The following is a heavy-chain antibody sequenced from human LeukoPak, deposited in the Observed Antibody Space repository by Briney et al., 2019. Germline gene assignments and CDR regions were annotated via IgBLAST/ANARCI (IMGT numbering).Heavy chain of an antibody. CDR2: ISSSGSTI. J-gene: IGHJ4*02. CDR1: GLTFSSYE. Sequence: GGSLRLSCAASGLTFSSYEMNWVRQAPGKGLEWVSYISSSGSTIYYADSVKGRFTISRDNAKNSLYLQMNSLRAEDTAVYYCARATMVRGVIKAFDYWGQGTLVTVSS. CDR3: ARATMVRGVIKAFDY. D-gene: IGHD3-10*01. V-gene: IGHV3-48*03.